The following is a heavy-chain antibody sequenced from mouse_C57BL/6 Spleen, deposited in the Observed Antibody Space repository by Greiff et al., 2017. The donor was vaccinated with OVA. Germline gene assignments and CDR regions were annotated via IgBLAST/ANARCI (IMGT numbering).Heavy chain of an antibody. CDR3: SICDSNFDYYVIDY. V-gene: IGHV1-74*01. CDR2: IHPSASDT. J-gene: IGHJ4*01. Sequence: QVQLQQPGAELVKPGASVKVSCKASGYTFTSYWMHWVKQRPGQGLEWIGMIHPSASDTNYNQKFKGKATLTVDTASSTAYMPLSSLTSEDSAVYYCSICDSNFDYYVIDYWGQGTSVTVSS. D-gene: IGHD2-5*01. CDR1: GYTFTSYW.